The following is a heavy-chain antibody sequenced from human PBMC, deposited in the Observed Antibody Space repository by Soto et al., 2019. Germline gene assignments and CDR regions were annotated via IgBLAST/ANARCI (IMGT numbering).Heavy chain of an antibody. CDR3: AKGLFSTGGFFDY. J-gene: IGHJ4*02. Sequence: PGGSLRLSCVASGFTFSTYAMSWVRQAPGEGLEWVSTLSGSASSAYYADSVKGRFTISRDVSKNTLYLQMNRLRGEDRAVYYCAKGLFSTGGFFDYWGQGTLVTVSS. D-gene: IGHD6-25*01. V-gene: IGHV3-23*01. CDR1: GFTFSTYA. CDR2: LSGSASSA.